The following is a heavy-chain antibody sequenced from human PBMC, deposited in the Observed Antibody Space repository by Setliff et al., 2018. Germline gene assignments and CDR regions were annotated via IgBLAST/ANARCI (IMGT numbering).Heavy chain of an antibody. V-gene: IGHV1-24*01. CDR1: GYTLTELS. D-gene: IGHD5-18*01. Sequence: ASVKVSCKVSGYTLTELSMHWVRQAPGKGLEWMGGFDPEDGETIYAQEFQGRVTMTEDTSTDTAYMELSSLRSEDTAVYYCATSVSWIQLVLYPQGHPEPFDYWGQGTLVTSPQ. J-gene: IGHJ4*02. CDR3: ATSVSWIQLVLYPQGHPEPFDY. CDR2: FDPEDGET.